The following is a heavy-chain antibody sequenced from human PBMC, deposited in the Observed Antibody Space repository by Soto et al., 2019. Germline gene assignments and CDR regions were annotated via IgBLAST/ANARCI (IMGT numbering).Heavy chain of an antibody. J-gene: IGHJ4*02. Sequence: GGSLRLSCAASGFTFSNYAMSWVRQAPGKGLEWVSAISNSGGTTYYAESVKGRFTISRDNSKDTLHLQMNSLRAEDTAVYYCAKTPRQWLVYFDYWGQGTLVTVSS. V-gene: IGHV3-23*01. CDR3: AKTPRQWLVYFDY. D-gene: IGHD6-19*01. CDR1: GFTFSNYA. CDR2: ISNSGGTT.